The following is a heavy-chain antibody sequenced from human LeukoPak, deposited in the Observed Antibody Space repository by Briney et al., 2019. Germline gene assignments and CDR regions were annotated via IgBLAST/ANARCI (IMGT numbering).Heavy chain of an antibody. J-gene: IGHJ6*02. Sequence: ASVKVSCKASGYTFTSYAMHWVRQAPGQRLEWMGWINAGNGHTKYSQKFQGRVTITRDTSASTAYMELSSLRSEDTAVYYCASGVPAQDYGDYEHDVYYYGMDVWGQGTTVTVSS. CDR1: GYTFTSYA. CDR2: INAGNGHT. D-gene: IGHD4-17*01. V-gene: IGHV1-3*01. CDR3: ASGVPAQDYGDYEHDVYYYGMDV.